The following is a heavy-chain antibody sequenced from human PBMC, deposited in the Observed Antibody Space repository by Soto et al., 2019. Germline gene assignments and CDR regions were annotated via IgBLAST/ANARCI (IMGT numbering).Heavy chain of an antibody. CDR2: IYHSGST. D-gene: IGHD3-10*01. V-gene: IGHV4-39*07. CDR1: GGSISSSSYY. CDR3: ARPYYGSGSYEWIDAFDI. J-gene: IGHJ3*02. Sequence: PSETLSLTCTVSGGSISSSSYYWGWIRQPPGKGLEWIGSIYHSGSTNYNPSLKSRVTISVDTSKNQFSLKLSSVTAADTAVYYCARPYYGSGSYEWIDAFDIWGQGTMVTVSS.